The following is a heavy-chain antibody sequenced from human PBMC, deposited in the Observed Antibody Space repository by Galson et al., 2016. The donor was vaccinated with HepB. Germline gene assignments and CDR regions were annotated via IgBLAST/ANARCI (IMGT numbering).Heavy chain of an antibody. D-gene: IGHD3-16*02. CDR2: ISGSGGST. V-gene: IGHV3-23*01. J-gene: IGHJ4*02. CDR1: GFTFSNYA. Sequence: SLRLSCAASGFTFSNYAMTWVRQAPGKGLEWVSTISGSGGSTYYADSVKGRSTVSRDNSKNTLYLQMNSLRAEDTAIYYCAKNYFSSGIYPVLTVADYWGQGTLVTVSS. CDR3: AKNYFSSGIYPVLTVADY.